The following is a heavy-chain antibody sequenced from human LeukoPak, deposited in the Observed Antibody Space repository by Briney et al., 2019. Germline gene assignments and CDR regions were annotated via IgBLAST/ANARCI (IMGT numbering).Heavy chain of an antibody. D-gene: IGHD6-19*01. V-gene: IGHV4-59*01. Sequence: SETLSLTCTVSGGSISSYYWSWIRQPPGTGLEWIGYIYYSGSTNYNPSLKSRVTISVDTSKNQFSLKLSSVTAADTAVYYCARVAGGYSSGWYDYWGQGTLVTVSS. CDR1: GGSISSYY. CDR3: ARVAGGYSSGWYDY. J-gene: IGHJ4*02. CDR2: IYYSGST.